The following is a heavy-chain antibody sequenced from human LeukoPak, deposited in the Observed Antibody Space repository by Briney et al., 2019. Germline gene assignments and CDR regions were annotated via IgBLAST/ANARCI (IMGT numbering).Heavy chain of an antibody. D-gene: IGHD2-8*02. CDR1: GFTFSSYW. CDR3: ATYRQVLSPFES. V-gene: IGHV3-74*01. Sequence: PGGSLRLSCAASGFTFSSYWMHWVRQAPGKGLVWVSRINSDGSSTSYADSVRGRFTISRNNSKSTLSLQMNSLRAEDTAIYYCATYRQVLSPFESWGQGTLVTVSS. J-gene: IGHJ4*02. CDR2: INSDGSST.